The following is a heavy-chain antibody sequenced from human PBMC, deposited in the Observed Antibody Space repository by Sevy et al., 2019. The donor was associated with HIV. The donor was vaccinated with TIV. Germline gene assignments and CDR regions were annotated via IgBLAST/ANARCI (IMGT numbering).Heavy chain of an antibody. CDR1: GSTLSDYD. CDR2: IGTAGNT. CDR3: ATARAGAAFFFEY. D-gene: IGHD2-15*01. V-gene: IGHV3-13*01. J-gene: IGHJ4*02. Sequence: GGSLRLSCAASGSTLSDYDIHWVRQASGKGLEWVSGIGTAGNTYYPDSVKGRFTISRENAENSVHLQMNTLRAGDTAVYYCATARAGAAFFFEYWSQGTLVTVSS.